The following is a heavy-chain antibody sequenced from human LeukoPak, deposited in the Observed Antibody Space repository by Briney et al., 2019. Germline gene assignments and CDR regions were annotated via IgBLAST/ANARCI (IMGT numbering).Heavy chain of an antibody. D-gene: IGHD5-12*01. V-gene: IGHV3-7*01. Sequence: GGSLRLSCAASGFTFSSYWMSWVRQAPGKGLEWVANIKQDGSEKYYVDSVKGRFTISRDNAKNSLYLQMNSLRAEDTAVYYCARAQAVAGDAFDIWGQGTMVTVSS. CDR1: GFTFSSYW. CDR2: IKQDGSEK. J-gene: IGHJ3*02. CDR3: ARAQAVAGDAFDI.